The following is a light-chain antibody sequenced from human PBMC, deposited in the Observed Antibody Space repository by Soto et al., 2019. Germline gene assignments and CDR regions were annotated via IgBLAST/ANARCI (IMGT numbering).Light chain of an antibody. CDR1: QSVSTN. CDR3: QKYNDWPWT. J-gene: IGKJ1*01. Sequence: EIVMTQSPATLSVSPGERVTLSCRASQSVSTNLAWYQQKPGQAPRLLIYGASTRATGIPARFSGSGSGTEFTLPISSLQSEDFAVYYCQKYNDWPWTFGQGTKVEIK. V-gene: IGKV3-15*01. CDR2: GAS.